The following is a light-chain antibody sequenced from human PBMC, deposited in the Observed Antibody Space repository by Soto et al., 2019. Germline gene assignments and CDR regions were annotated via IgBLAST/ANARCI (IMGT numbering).Light chain of an antibody. Sequence: DVQMTQSPSTQSASVGDRVTITCRASQSVNSWLAWYQQKPGKVPKLLIYKASFLETGVPSRFSGDGSGTEFTLTIGSLQPEDSASYYCQQYNTYPRAFGQGTKVEI. CDR2: KAS. CDR1: QSVNSW. J-gene: IGKJ1*01. CDR3: QQYNTYPRA. V-gene: IGKV1-5*03.